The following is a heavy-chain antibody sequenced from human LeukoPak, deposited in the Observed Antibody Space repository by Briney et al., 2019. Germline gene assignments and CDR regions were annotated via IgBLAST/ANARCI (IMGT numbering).Heavy chain of an antibody. D-gene: IGHD3-16*01. Sequence: PGGSLRLSCAASGLSFSSYAMSWVRQAPGKGLEWVSAISGSGGSTYYADSVKGRFTISRDNSKNTLYLQMNSLRAEDTAVYYCAKSGNAFWGVLSLYYFDYWGQGTLVTVSS. J-gene: IGHJ4*02. CDR3: AKSGNAFWGVLSLYYFDY. CDR1: GLSFSSYA. V-gene: IGHV3-23*01. CDR2: ISGSGGST.